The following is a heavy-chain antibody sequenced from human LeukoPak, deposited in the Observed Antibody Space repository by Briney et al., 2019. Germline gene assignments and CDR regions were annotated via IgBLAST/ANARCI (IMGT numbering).Heavy chain of an antibody. CDR1: GGSISSSSYY. CDR2: IHYSGST. J-gene: IGHJ4*02. Sequence: TSETLSLTCTVSGGSISSSSYYWGWIRQPPGKGLEWIGSIHYSGSTYYNPSLKSRVTISVDTSKNQFSLKLSSVTAADTAVYYCARDYYDFWSGYYLVFDYWGQGTLVTVSS. V-gene: IGHV4-39*01. CDR3: ARDYYDFWSGYYLVFDY. D-gene: IGHD3-3*01.